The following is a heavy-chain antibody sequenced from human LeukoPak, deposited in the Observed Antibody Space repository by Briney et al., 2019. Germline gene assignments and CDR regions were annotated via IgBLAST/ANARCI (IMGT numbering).Heavy chain of an antibody. J-gene: IGHJ4*02. V-gene: IGHV3-30*04. CDR1: GFTFSSNA. CDR3: TRKGSQWDFLVDY. D-gene: IGHD2/OR15-2a*01. CDR2: ISYDGSNK. Sequence: GGSLRLSCAASGFTFSSNAMHWVRQAPGKGLEWVAIISYDGSNKYYADSVKGRFTISRDNSENSLYLQMDSLTAEDTAVYYCTRKGSQWDFLVDYWGQGTRVAVSP.